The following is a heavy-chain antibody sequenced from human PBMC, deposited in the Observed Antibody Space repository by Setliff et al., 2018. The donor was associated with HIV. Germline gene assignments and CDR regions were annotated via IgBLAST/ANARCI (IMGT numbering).Heavy chain of an antibody. Sequence: SETLSLTCAVYGTSFSDYYWTWIRQPPGKGLEWIGEVNHSGTTNYNTSLKSRVTISGDTSKKQFSLKLSSVTAADTAVYYRARDRRSIFGVDTKNWFDPWGQGTLVTVSS. CDR1: GTSFSDYY. CDR3: ARDRRSIFGVDTKNWFDP. D-gene: IGHD3-3*01. J-gene: IGHJ5*02. V-gene: IGHV4-34*01. CDR2: VNHSGTT.